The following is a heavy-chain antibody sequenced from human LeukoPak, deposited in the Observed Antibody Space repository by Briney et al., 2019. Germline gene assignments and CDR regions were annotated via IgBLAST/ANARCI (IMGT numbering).Heavy chain of an antibody. Sequence: ASVKVSCKASGYTFTSYDINWVRQASGQGLEWMGWMNPNSGSTGYAQKFQGRVTMTRNTSISTAYMELSSLRSEDTAVYYCARPPSSGGYYYFYGTDVWGQGTTVSVSS. J-gene: IGHJ6*02. CDR2: MNPNSGST. CDR1: GYTFTSYD. D-gene: IGHD6-25*01. V-gene: IGHV1-8*01. CDR3: ARPPSSGGYYYFYGTDV.